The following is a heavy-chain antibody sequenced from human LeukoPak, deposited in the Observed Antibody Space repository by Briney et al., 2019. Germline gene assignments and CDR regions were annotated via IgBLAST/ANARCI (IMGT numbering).Heavy chain of an antibody. CDR2: ITNRGSTI. CDR3: ARSIGLTGGGVDV. CDR1: GFTFSDYN. D-gene: IGHD3-9*01. V-gene: IGHV3-11*01. J-gene: IGHJ6*02. Sequence: AGGSLRLSCAASGFTFSDYNMNWVRQAPGKGLEWVSYITNRGSTIHYADSVRGRFTISRDNAKNSLYLQMNSLRAEDTAVYYCARSIGLTGGGVDVWGQGTTVTVSS.